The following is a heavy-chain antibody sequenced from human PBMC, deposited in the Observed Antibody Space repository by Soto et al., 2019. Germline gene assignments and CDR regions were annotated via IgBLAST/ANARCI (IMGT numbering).Heavy chain of an antibody. CDR1: GFTFSSYV. V-gene: IGHV3-23*01. CDR2: ISGSGGST. J-gene: IGHJ3*02. Sequence: EVQLLESGGGLVQPGGSLRLSCAASGFTFSSYVMNWVRQAPGKGLEWVSTISGSGGSTYYADSVEGRFTFSRDNSKNALHLLMNSLRAEDTAVYYCEKGGSNGWDDAFDIWGQGTMVTVSS. CDR3: EKGGSNGWDDAFDI. D-gene: IGHD6-19*01.